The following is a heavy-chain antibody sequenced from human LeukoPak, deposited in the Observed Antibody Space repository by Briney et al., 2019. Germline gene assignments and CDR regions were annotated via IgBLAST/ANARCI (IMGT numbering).Heavy chain of an antibody. CDR3: SKWGDYDVLTGYYDSDF. CDR1: GFTFSNYA. J-gene: IGHJ4*02. Sequence: GGSLRLSCAASGFTFSNYAMSWVRQAPGKGLEWVSAITGGGSGIYYADSMKSRFTISRDNSKNTLYLQINGLRVEDTALYYCSKWGDYDVLTGYYDSDFWGQGTLVTVSA. CDR2: ITGGGSGI. V-gene: IGHV3-23*01. D-gene: IGHD3-9*01.